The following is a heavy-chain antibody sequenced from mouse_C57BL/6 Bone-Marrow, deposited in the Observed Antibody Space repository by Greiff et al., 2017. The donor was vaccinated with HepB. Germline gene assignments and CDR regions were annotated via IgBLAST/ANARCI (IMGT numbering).Heavy chain of an antibody. J-gene: IGHJ1*03. D-gene: IGHD1-1*01. CDR2: IYPRSGNT. CDR3: ARGTVVATDWYFDV. V-gene: IGHV1-81*01. Sequence: QVQLQQSGAELARPGASVKLSCKASGYTFTSYGISWVKQRTGQGLEWIGEIYPRSGNTYYNEKFKGKATLTADKSSSTAYMELRSLTSEDSAVYFCARGTVVATDWYFDVWGTGTTVTVSS. CDR1: GYTFTSYG.